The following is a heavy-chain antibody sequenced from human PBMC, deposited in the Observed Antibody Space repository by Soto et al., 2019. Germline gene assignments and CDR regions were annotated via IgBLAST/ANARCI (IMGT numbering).Heavy chain of an antibody. J-gene: IGHJ6*02. CDR2: IDPSDSYT. CDR3: AGYCSSTSCSSSYYYYGMDV. CDR1: GYSFTSYW. Sequence: GESLKISCKGSGYSFTSYWISWVRQMPGKGLEWKGRIDPSDSYTNYSPSFQGHVTILADKSISTAYLQWSSLKASDTAMYYCAGYCSSTSCSSSYYYYGMDVWGQGTTVTVSS. D-gene: IGHD2-2*01. V-gene: IGHV5-10-1*01.